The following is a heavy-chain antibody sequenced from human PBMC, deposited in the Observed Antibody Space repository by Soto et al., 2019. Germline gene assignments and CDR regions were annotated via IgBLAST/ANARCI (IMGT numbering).Heavy chain of an antibody. V-gene: IGHV4-31*03. J-gene: IGHJ6*03. CDR3: ARGSMVLTSSYYYYMDV. D-gene: IGHD3-10*01. CDR1: GGSISSGGYY. Sequence: SETLSLTCTVSGGSISSGGYYWSWIRQHPGKGLEWIGYIYYSGSTYYNPSLKSRVTISVDTSKNQFSLKLSSVTAADTAVYYFARGSMVLTSSYYYYMDVCGKGTTVTF. CDR2: IYYSGST.